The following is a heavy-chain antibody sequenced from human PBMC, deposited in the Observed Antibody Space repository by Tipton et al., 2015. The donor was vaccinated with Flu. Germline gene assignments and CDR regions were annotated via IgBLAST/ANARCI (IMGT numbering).Heavy chain of an antibody. CDR2: ISGYNGNK. J-gene: IGHJ4*02. V-gene: IGHV1-18*01. D-gene: IGHD1-7*01. CDR1: GYTFTNYGYG. Sequence: QLVQSGAEVKKPGASMKISCKASGYTFTNYGYGVSWVRQAPGQGLEWMGWISGYNGNKNYAQKVQDRVSMTTDTSTSTAYMELRSLTSDDTAVYYCARDWDYHVDSWGQGTLVTVSS. CDR3: ARDWDYHVDS.